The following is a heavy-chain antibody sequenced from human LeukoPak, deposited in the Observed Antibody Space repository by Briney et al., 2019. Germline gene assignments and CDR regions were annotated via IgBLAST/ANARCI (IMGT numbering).Heavy chain of an antibody. CDR1: GGSISNYY. CDR3: AGTWKYQSVDNFYGLGV. D-gene: IGHD2-2*01. Sequence: SETLSLTCTASGGSISNYYWNWIRQPPGKGLEWIGYVSYSGSTNYNPSLKSRVTISLYTSNNQFSLILNSVTAADTVVYFCAGTWKYQSVDNFYGLGVWGQGTTVTVSS. V-gene: IGHV4-59*01. J-gene: IGHJ6*02. CDR2: VSYSGST.